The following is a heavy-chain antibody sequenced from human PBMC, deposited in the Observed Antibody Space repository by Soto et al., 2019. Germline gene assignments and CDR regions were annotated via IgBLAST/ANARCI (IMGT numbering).Heavy chain of an antibody. V-gene: IGHV5-51*01. Sequence: GESLKISCKGSGYSFTIYWIGWVRQMPGKGLEWMGIIYPGDSDTRYSPSFQGQVTISADKSISTAYLQWSSLKASDTAMYYCARLYSGYDLPXVEGRTTDQHYYYGMDVWGQGTTVTVSS. D-gene: IGHD5-12*01. CDR3: ARLYSGYDLPXVEGRTTDQHYYYGMDV. CDR2: IYPGDSDT. CDR1: GYSFTIYW. J-gene: IGHJ6*02.